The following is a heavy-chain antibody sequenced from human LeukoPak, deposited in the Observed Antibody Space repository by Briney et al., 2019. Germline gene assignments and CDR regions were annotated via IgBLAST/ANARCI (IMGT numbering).Heavy chain of an antibody. CDR2: ISGSGGST. CDR3: AKALEQETVIALDS. CDR1: GFTFGDYA. V-gene: IGHV3-23*01. J-gene: IGHJ4*02. D-gene: IGHD6-13*01. Sequence: RSGGSLRLSCTASGFTFGDYAMSWVRQAPGKGLEWVSAISGSGGSTYYADSVKGRFTISRDNSKNTLYLQMNSLRAEDTSIYFCAKALEQETVIALDSWGQGTLVTISS.